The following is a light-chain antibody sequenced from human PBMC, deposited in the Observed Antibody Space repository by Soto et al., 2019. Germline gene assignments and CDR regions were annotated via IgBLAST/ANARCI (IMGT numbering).Light chain of an antibody. J-gene: IGKJ1*01. CDR3: QQYENYGT. CDR1: QSISSW. Sequence: DIQMTQSPSTLSATAGDRVTITCRASQSISSWLAWYQHKPGKATKLLIYDASNLDSGVPSMFSGSGSGTELSLTISNLQPDDCATYYCQQYENYGTFGQGTRVEIK. V-gene: IGKV1-5*01. CDR2: DAS.